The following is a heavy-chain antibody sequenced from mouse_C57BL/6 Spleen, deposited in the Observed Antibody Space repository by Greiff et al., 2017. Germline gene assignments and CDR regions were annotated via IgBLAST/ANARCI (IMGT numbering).Heavy chain of an antibody. V-gene: IGHV3-6*01. D-gene: IGHD3-2*02. CDR2: ISYDGSN. Sequence: EVKLMESGPGLVKPSQSLSLTCSVTGYSITSGYYWNWIRQFPGNKLEWMGYISYDGSNNYNPSLKNRISITRDTSKNQFFLKLNSVTTEDTATYYCARDQAYYFDYWGQGTTLTVSS. CDR3: ARDQAYYFDY. J-gene: IGHJ2*01. CDR1: GYSITSGYY.